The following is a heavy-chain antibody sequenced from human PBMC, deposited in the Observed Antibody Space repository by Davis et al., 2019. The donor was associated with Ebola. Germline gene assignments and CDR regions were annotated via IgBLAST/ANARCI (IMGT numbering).Heavy chain of an antibody. CDR3: ARVGRYCSGGSCYSYPFDY. CDR2: IYPGDSDT. J-gene: IGHJ4*02. V-gene: IGHV5-51*01. CDR1: GYSFSNYW. Sequence: GESLKISCKGSGYSFSNYWVGWVRQMPGKGLEWMGIIYPGDSDTRYSPSFQGQVTISADKSISTAYLQWSSLKASDTAMYYCARVGRYCSGGSCYSYPFDYWGQGTLVTVSS. D-gene: IGHD2-15*01.